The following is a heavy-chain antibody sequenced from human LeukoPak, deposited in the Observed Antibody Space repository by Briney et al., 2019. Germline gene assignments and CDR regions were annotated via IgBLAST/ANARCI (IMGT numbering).Heavy chain of an antibody. V-gene: IGHV4-4*07. J-gene: IGHJ4*02. D-gene: IGHD2-21*01. CDR2: IYTSGST. Sequence: SETLSLTCNVSGGSISGSYWSWIRQPAGKGLEWIGRIYTSGSTNYNPSLKSRVTMSVDTSKNQFSLKLSSVTAADTAVYYCAREDLAYCGGDCYDYWGQGTLVTVSS. CDR1: GGSISGSY. CDR3: AREDLAYCGGDCYDY.